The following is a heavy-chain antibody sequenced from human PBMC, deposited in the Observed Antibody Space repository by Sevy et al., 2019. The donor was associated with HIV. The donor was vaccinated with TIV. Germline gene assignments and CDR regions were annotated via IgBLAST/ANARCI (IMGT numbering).Heavy chain of an antibody. Sequence: SGPTLVKPTQTLTLTCTFSGFSLSTSGMCVSWIRQPPGKALEWLALIDCDDDKYYSTSLKTRLTISKDTSKNQVVVTMTNMDPVDTATYYCARIWDSSGYYYGPFDYWGQGTLVTVSS. D-gene: IGHD3-22*01. CDR3: ARIWDSSGYYYGPFDY. CDR2: IDCDDDK. CDR1: GFSLSTSGMC. J-gene: IGHJ4*02. V-gene: IGHV2-70*01.